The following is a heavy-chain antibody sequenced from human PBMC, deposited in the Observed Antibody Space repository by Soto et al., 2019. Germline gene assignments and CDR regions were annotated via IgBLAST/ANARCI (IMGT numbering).Heavy chain of an antibody. V-gene: IGHV3-21*01. CDR1: GFTFSRYS. J-gene: IGHJ4*02. CDR3: ARESEDLTSNFDY. CDR2: IDSYSNFI. Sequence: GSLRLSCAASGFTFSRYSMNWVRQAPGKGLEWVSSIDSYSNFIYYADSMKGRFTVSRDNAKNSVYLEMNSLSAEDTAVYYCARESEDLTSNFDYWGQGTLVTVSS.